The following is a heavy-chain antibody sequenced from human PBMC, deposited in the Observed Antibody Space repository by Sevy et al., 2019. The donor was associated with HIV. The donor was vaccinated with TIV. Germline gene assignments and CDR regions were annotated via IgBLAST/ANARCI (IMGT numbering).Heavy chain of an antibody. J-gene: IGHJ4*02. Sequence: GGSLRLSCAASGFTFSSYAMSWVRQAPGKGLEWVSAISGSGGSTYYADSVKGRFTISRDNSKNTLYLQMNSLRAEDTAVYYCAKDITGDYAPGDYLDYWGQGTLVTVSS. CDR2: ISGSGGST. V-gene: IGHV3-23*01. D-gene: IGHD4-17*01. CDR3: AKDITGDYAPGDYLDY. CDR1: GFTFSSYA.